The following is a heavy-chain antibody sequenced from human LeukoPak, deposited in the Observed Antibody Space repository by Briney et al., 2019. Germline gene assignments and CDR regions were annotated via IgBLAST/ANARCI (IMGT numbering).Heavy chain of an antibody. CDR1: GYSFTSYW. CDR3: ARLSSGTDALYYFDY. J-gene: IGHJ4*02. D-gene: IGHD1-26*01. V-gene: IGHV5-51*01. CDR2: IYPGDSDT. Sequence: GESLKIPCKGSGYSFTSYWIGWVRQMPGKGLEWMGIIYPGDSDTRYSPSFQGQVTISADKSISTAYLQWSSLKASDTAMYYCARLSSGTDALYYFDYWGQGTLVTVSS.